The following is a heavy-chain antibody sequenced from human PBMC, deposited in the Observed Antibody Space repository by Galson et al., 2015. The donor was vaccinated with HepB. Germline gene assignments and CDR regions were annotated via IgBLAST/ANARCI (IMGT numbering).Heavy chain of an antibody. Sequence: SVKVSCKASGGTFSSYAISWVRQAPGQRLEWMGGIIPIFGTANYAQKFQGRVTITADESTSTAYMELSSLRSEDTAVYYCARGPGNPPGSGYSYGDPPIYWGQGTLVTVSS. CDR3: ARGPGNPPGSGYSYGDPPIY. CDR1: GGTFSSYA. J-gene: IGHJ4*02. CDR2: IIPIFGTA. D-gene: IGHD5-18*01. V-gene: IGHV1-69*13.